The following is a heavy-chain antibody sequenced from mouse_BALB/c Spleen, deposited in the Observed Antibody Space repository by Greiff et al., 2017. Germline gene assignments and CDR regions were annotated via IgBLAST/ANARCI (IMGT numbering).Heavy chain of an antibody. D-gene: IGHD2-12*01. CDR2: INPSTGYT. CDR3: ARWGYDGYAMDY. J-gene: IGHJ4*01. Sequence: VMLVESGAELAKPGASVKMSCKASGYTFTSYWMHWVKQRPGQGLEWIGYINPSTGYTEYNQKFKDKATLTADKSSSTAYMQLSSLTSEDSAVYYCARWGYDGYAMDYWGQGTSVTVSS. V-gene: IGHV1-7*01. CDR1: GYTFTSYW.